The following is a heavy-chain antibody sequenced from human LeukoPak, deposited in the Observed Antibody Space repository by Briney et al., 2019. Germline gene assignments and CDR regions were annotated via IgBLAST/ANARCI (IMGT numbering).Heavy chain of an antibody. J-gene: IGHJ4*02. CDR3: ARRIAAAGGSDY. D-gene: IGHD6-13*01. Sequence: GGSLRLSCAASGFTFSSYSMNWVRQAPGKGLEWVSSISSSSSYIYYADSVKGRFTISRDNAKNSLYLQMNSLRAEDTAVYYCARRIAAAGGSDYWGQGTLVTVSS. V-gene: IGHV3-21*01. CDR2: ISSSSSYI. CDR1: GFTFSSYS.